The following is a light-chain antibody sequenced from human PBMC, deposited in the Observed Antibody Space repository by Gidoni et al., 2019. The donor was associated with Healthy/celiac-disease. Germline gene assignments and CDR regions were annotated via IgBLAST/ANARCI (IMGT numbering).Light chain of an antibody. Sequence: DIQTTQSPSTLAASVGDRVTITCRASQSISSWLAWYQQKPGKAPKLLIYKASSLESGVPSRFSGSGSGTEFTLTISSLQPDDFATYYCQQYNSYSLTFXGXTKVEIK. J-gene: IGKJ4*01. CDR3: QQYNSYSLT. CDR2: KAS. CDR1: QSISSW. V-gene: IGKV1-5*03.